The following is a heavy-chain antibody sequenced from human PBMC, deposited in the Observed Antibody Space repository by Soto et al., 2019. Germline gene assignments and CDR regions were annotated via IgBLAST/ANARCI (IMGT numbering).Heavy chain of an antibody. D-gene: IGHD6-19*01. J-gene: IGHJ5*02. Sequence: QEQLVQSGAELRRPGASVKISCRASGYNFPSFNINWVRQAAGQGPEWLGWMNPANGNAAFARDFQGRVTMTRDLSTDPAYMQLGGLSSGDTAIYYCARAVGIAVTGLDLWGPGTLVTVS. CDR2: MNPANGNA. CDR3: ARAVGIAVTGLDL. V-gene: IGHV1-8*01. CDR1: GYNFPSFN.